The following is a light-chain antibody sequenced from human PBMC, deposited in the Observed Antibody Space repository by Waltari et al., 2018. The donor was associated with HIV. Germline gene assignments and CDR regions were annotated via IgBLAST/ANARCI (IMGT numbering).Light chain of an antibody. J-gene: IGKJ4*01. CDR2: GAS. V-gene: IGKV3-15*01. CDR3: QQYSNWPPGPLT. CDR1: QSVGSN. Sequence: DIVLTQSPATLSVSPGEGATLSCRASQSVGSNLAWYQQKPGQAPRLLIDGASTRATGTPARFSGSGSWTEFTLTISSLQSEDFAVYYCQQYSNWPPGPLTFGGGTKVEIK.